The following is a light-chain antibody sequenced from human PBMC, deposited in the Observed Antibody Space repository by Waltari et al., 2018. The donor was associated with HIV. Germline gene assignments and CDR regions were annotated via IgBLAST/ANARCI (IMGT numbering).Light chain of an antibody. J-gene: IGLJ3*02. Sequence: QLVLTQSPSASAPLGASVKLTCSLGLGNNNSAIAWHQQQPGKGPRVLMKLNSDGSHPRGDGIPNRFSGCSWGTERYLTLSSLESEDEADYYCQSWGGGGWVFGGGTKLTVL. CDR1: LGNNNSA. CDR2: LNSDGSH. V-gene: IGLV4-69*01. CDR3: QSWGGGGWV.